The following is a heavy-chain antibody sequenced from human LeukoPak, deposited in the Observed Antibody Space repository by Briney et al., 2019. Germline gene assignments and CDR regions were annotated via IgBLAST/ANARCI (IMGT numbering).Heavy chain of an antibody. Sequence: QPGGSLRLSCSASGFTFSRYAMHWVRQAPGKGLEYVSAISSNGGSTYYADSVKGRFTISRDNPKNTLYLQMSSLRTEGTAVYYCVKDGSGSYYTYYFDYWGQGTLVTVSS. J-gene: IGHJ4*02. CDR2: ISSNGGST. V-gene: IGHV3-64D*06. D-gene: IGHD3-10*01. CDR1: GFTFSRYA. CDR3: VKDGSGSYYTYYFDY.